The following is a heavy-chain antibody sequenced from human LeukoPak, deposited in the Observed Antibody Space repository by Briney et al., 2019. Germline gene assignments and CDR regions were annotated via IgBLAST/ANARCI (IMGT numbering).Heavy chain of an antibody. V-gene: IGHV3-23*01. J-gene: IGHJ4*02. CDR1: GFTFSSYG. Sequence: GGSLRLSCAASGFTFSSYGMSWVRQAPGKGLEWVSSISDDGRSTYYADSVKGRFTISKDNSKNTMCLQMNNLRVEDTAIYYCAKRVPYTSSSVYFDYWGQGTLVTVPS. D-gene: IGHD6-6*01. CDR3: AKRVPYTSSSVYFDY. CDR2: ISDDGRST.